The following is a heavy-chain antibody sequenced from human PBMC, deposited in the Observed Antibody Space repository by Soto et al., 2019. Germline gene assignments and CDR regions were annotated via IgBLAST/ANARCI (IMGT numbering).Heavy chain of an antibody. Sequence: QVQLQESGPGLVKPSQTLSLTCTVSGGSISSNNYYWSWVRKHPGKGLEWVAYIYYTGRSYYNPSLKSRVSISVDTSQNQFSLKLNSVTAADTAVYYCARETLTYGMDVWGQGNTVTVSS. V-gene: IGHV4-31*03. CDR2: IYYTGRS. CDR3: ARETLTYGMDV. CDR1: GGSISSNNYY. J-gene: IGHJ6*02.